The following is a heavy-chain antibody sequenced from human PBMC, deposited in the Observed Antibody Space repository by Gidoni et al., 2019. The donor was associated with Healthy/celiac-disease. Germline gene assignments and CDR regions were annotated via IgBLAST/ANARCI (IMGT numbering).Heavy chain of an antibody. CDR2: TRNKANSYTT. CDR1: GFTFSDHY. CDR3: ASSLSEYSYDDY. D-gene: IGHD5-18*01. Sequence: EVQLVESGGGLVQPGGSLRLSCAAPGFTFSDHYMDWVRQAPGKGLQWVGRTRNKANSYTTEYAASVKGRFTISRDDSKNSLYLQMNSLKTEDTAVYYCASSLSEYSYDDYWGQGTLVTVSS. J-gene: IGHJ4*02. V-gene: IGHV3-72*01.